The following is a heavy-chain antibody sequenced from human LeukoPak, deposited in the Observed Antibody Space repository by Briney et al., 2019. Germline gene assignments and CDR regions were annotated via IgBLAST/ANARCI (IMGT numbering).Heavy chain of an antibody. J-gene: IGHJ4*02. V-gene: IGHV3-21*01. D-gene: IGHD2-15*01. CDR1: GFTLSSYS. CDR3: ARASGSEFDY. Sequence: GGSLRLSCAASGFTLSSYSMNWVRQAPGKGLEWVSSISSSSSYIYYADSVKGRFTISRDNAKNSLYLQMNSLRAEDTAVYYCARASGSEFDYWGQGTLVTVSS. CDR2: ISSSSSYI.